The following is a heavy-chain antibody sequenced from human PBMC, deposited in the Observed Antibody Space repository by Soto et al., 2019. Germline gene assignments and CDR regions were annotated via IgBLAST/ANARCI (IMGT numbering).Heavy chain of an antibody. CDR3: AKDLLLTTITTVGD. CDR1: GFIFSTYG. Sequence: QVQLVESGGGVVQPGRPLRLSCAASGFIFSTYGMHWVRQAPGKGLEWLSVISYDGNNKYYADSVKGRFTISRDNSKNTLWLQMDSLRNEDTAVYYCAKDLLLTTITTVGDWGQGTLFTVSS. D-gene: IGHD4-17*01. V-gene: IGHV3-30*18. CDR2: ISYDGNNK. J-gene: IGHJ4*02.